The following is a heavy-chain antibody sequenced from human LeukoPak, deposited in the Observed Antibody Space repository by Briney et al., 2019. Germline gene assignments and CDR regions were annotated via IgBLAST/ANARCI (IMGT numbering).Heavy chain of an antibody. D-gene: IGHD1-26*01. Sequence: PSETLSLTCTVSGASISGSGYYWGWIRQPPGKGLEWIGSIYSSGSTYYNASLQSRVTISIETSKNQISLRLNSVTAADTAMYYCAKSGGYGLIDYWGEGTLVTVSS. V-gene: IGHV4-39*01. CDR3: AKSGGYGLIDY. CDR2: IYSSGST. CDR1: GASISGSGYY. J-gene: IGHJ4*02.